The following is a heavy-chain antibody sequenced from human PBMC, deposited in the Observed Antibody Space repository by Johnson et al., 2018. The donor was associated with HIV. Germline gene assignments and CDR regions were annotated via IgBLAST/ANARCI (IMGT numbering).Heavy chain of an antibody. Sequence: VQLVESGGGLVKPGGSLRLSCAASGFTFSDYYMSWIRQAPGKGLEWVSYISSSGSTISYADSVKGRFTISRDNSKNTLYLKMKRLRAEDTAVYYCARLPSGYSRDGFNVWGQGTMVTLSS. V-gene: IGHV3-11*04. CDR2: ISSSGSTI. CDR3: ARLPSGYSRDGFNV. CDR1: GFTFSDYY. D-gene: IGHD5-18*01. J-gene: IGHJ3*01.